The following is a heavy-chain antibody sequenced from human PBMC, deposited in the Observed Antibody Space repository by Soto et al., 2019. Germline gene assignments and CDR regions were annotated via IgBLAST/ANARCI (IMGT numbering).Heavy chain of an antibody. D-gene: IGHD2-2*01. CDR3: ARATRYDVVVPAAKNYYYYGMDV. Sequence: SVKVSCKAPGGTFSSYAISWVRQAPGQGLEWMGGIIPIFGTANYAQKFQGRVTITADESTSTAYMELSSLRSEDTAVYYCARATRYDVVVPAAKNYYYYGMDVWGQGTTVTVSS. CDR2: IIPIFGTA. CDR1: GGTFSSYA. V-gene: IGHV1-69*13. J-gene: IGHJ6*02.